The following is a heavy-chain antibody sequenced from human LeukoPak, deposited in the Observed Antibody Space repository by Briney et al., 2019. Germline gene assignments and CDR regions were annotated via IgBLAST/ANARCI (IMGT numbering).Heavy chain of an antibody. D-gene: IGHD3-22*01. CDR3: AREFDSSGLDY. CDR2: IYYSGST. J-gene: IGHJ4*02. Sequence: RPSETLSLTCTVSGGSISRYYWSWIRQPPGKGLEWIGYIYYSGSTNYNPSLKSRVTISVDTSKNQFSLKLSSVTAADTAVYYCAREFDSSGLDYWGQGTLVTVSS. CDR1: GGSISRYY. V-gene: IGHV4-59*01.